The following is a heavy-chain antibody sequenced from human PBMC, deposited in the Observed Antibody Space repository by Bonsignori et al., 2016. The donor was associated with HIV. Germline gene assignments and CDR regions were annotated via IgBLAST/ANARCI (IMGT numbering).Heavy chain of an antibody. Sequence: VRQAPGKGLEWVSYISSWSSTIYYAESVKGRFTISRDNAKNSLYLQMNSLRDEDTAVYYCARGSSSWYSGAFDIWGQGTMVTVSS. CDR2: ISSWSSTI. V-gene: IGHV3-48*02. J-gene: IGHJ3*02. D-gene: IGHD6-13*01. CDR3: ARGSSSWYSGAFDI.